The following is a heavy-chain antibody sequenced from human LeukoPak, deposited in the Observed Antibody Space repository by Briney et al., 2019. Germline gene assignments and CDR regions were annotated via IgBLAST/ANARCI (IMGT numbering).Heavy chain of an antibody. V-gene: IGHV4-59*01. J-gene: IGHJ4*02. CDR3: ARDPGY. CDR1: GVSISSYY. CDR2: IYYSGST. Sequence: PSETLSLTCTVSGVSISSYYWSWIRQPPGKGLEWIGYIYYSGSTNYNPSLKSRVTISVDTSKNQFSLKLSSVTAADTAVYYCARDPGYWGQGTLVTVSS.